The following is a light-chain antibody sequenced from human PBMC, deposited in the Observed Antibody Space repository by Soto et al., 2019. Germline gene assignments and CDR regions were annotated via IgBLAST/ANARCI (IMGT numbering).Light chain of an antibody. CDR2: AAS. CDR1: QSMSSY. V-gene: IGKV1-39*01. CDR3: QQSYSTPWT. Sequence: DIQMTQSPSSLSASVGDRVTITCRASQSMSSYLNWYQQKPGKAPKLLIYAASSLQSGVPSRFSGSGSGTDLTLTISSLQPEDFATYYCQQSYSTPWTFGQGTKVEIK. J-gene: IGKJ1*01.